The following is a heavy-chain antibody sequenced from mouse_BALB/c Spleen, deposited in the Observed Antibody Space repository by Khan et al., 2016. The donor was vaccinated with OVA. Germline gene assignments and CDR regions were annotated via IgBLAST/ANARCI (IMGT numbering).Heavy chain of an antibody. V-gene: IGHV3-2*02. J-gene: IGHJ2*01. CDR3: ARDYYGSSYFDY. CDR2: IIYSGGT. D-gene: IGHD1-1*01. Sequence: VQLKESGPGLVKPSQSLSLTCTVTGYSITSDYAWNWIRQFPGNKLEWMGYIIYSGGTSYNPSLKRRISITRDTSKNKFFLQLNSVTIEDTTNYYCARDYYGSSYFDYWGQGTIVTVSS. CDR1: GYSITSDYA.